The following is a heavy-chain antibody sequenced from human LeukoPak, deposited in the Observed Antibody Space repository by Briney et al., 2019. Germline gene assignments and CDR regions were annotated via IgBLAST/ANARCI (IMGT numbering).Heavy chain of an antibody. CDR2: IGPNTGET. CDR1: GYTFTSHD. Sequence: ASVTVSCKASGYTFTSHDINWVRQATGQAPGWMGWIGPNTGETGYAQKFQGRVTITRDTSISTAYMELRSLRSEDTAVYYCARHTRPTFDYWGQGTLVTVSS. D-gene: IGHD2-2*01. CDR3: ARHTRPTFDY. V-gene: IGHV1-8*01. J-gene: IGHJ4*02.